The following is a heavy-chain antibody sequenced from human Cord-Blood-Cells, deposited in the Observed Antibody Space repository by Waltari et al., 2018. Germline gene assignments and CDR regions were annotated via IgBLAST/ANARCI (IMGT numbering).Heavy chain of an antibody. J-gene: IGHJ4*02. CDR3: ARENRRNFDY. Sequence: SWVRQAPGQGLEWMGRIIPILGIANYAQKFQGRVTITADKSTSTAYMELSSLRSEDTAVYYCARENRRNFDYWGQGTLVTVSS. V-gene: IGHV1-69*04. CDR2: IIPILGIA.